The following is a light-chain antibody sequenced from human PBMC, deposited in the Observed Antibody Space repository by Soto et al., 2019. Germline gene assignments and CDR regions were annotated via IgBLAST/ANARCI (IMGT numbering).Light chain of an antibody. CDR2: DAC. V-gene: IGKV1-5*01. CDR3: QQYNSYSTT. Sequence: DIQMTQSTSTLSASVGDRVTITCRASQSISSWLAWYQQKPGKAPKLLIYDACSLESGVPSRFSGSGSGTEFTITISSLQADDFATYYCQQYNSYSTTFGQGTKVEIK. CDR1: QSISSW. J-gene: IGKJ1*01.